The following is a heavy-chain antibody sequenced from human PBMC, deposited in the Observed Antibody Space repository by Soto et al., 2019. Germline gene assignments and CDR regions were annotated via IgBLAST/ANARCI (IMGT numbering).Heavy chain of an antibody. J-gene: IGHJ5*02. CDR1: GFTFSSHW. CDR2: IRGDGSST. Sequence: EVQLVESGGGLVQPGGSLRLSCVGSGFTFSSHWMHWVRQTPGKGPVWVSRIRGDGSSTAYAESVRGRFSISRDNAKNTLYLQMNKRRAEGSAVYFWAREIIAVMGEIRWFDPWRLGPQVTVSS. V-gene: IGHV3-74*01. D-gene: IGHD6-19*01. CDR3: AREIIAVMGEIRWFDP.